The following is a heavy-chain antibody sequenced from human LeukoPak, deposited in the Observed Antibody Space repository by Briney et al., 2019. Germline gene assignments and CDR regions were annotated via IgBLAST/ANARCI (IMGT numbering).Heavy chain of an antibody. CDR1: GXTFSSYG. CDR3: AKIPGIPLGYDFWSGPLHGMDV. D-gene: IGHD3-3*01. Sequence: GGSLRLSCAASGXTFSSYGVNWVRQAPGKGLEWVSYISSFSRSTIYYADSVKGRFTISRDNAKNSLYLQMNSLRDEDTAVYYCAKIPGIPLGYDFWSGPLHGMDVWGQGTTVTVSS. V-gene: IGHV3-48*02. CDR2: ISSFSRSTI. J-gene: IGHJ6*02.